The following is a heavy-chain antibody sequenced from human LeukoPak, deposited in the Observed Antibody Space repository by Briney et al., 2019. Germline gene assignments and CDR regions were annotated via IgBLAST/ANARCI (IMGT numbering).Heavy chain of an antibody. CDR1: GFTFDDYA. Sequence: GGSLRLSCSASGFTFDDYAMHWVRQAPGKGLEWVSGISWNSGSIGYADSVKGRFTISRDNAKNSLYLQMNSLRAEDTALYYCAKDLPPSDAFDIWGQGTMVTVPS. CDR3: AKDLPPSDAFDI. CDR2: ISWNSGSI. V-gene: IGHV3-9*01. J-gene: IGHJ3*02.